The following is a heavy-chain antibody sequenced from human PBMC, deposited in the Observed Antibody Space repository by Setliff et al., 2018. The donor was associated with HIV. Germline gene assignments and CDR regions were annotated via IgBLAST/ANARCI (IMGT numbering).Heavy chain of an antibody. Sequence: ASVKVSCKASNYTFTNYAITWVRQAPGQRPEWMGWISAYDGDTKYAQKFHNRLSMTADTSTTTAYMDLRGLTSDDTGVYYCAKVGLSAVPFPTVYWGQGTLVTVSS. V-gene: IGHV1-18*01. J-gene: IGHJ4*02. CDR2: ISAYDGDT. CDR3: AKVGLSAVPFPTVY. D-gene: IGHD4-4*01. CDR1: NYTFTNYA.